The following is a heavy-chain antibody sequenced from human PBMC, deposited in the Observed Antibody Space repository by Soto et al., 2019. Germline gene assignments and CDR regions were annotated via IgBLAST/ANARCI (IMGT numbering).Heavy chain of an antibody. D-gene: IGHD2-15*01. CDR1: GGSINTADYY. CDR3: ARRMRDTATHYYNWFDP. J-gene: IGHJ5*02. Sequence: SATLSLTCTVSGGSINTADYYWSWIRQSPGEGLEWIVNIYYDGSAYPTPSLQSRVTASVDTSKNQFSLNLFSVTAADTAVYYCARRMRDTATHYYNWFDPWGQGTLVTVSS. V-gene: IGHV4-30-4*01. CDR2: IYYDGSA.